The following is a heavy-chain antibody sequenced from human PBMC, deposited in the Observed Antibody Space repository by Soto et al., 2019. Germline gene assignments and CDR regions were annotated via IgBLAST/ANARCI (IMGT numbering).Heavy chain of an antibody. CDR2: IYPGDSDT. CDR1: GYSVTSYW. V-gene: IGHV5-51*01. D-gene: IGHD3-16*01. CDR3: ARHSPIMDGAFDI. Sequence: PGESLKISCKGSGYSVTSYWIGWVRQMPGKGLEWMGIIYPGDSDTRYSPSFQGQVTISADKSISTAYLQWSSLKASDTAMYYCARHSPIMDGAFDIWGQGTMVTVSS. J-gene: IGHJ3*02.